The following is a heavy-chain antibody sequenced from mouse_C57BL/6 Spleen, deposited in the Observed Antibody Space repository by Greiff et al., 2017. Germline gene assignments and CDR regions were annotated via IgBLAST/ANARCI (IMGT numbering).Heavy chain of an antibody. J-gene: IGHJ1*03. D-gene: IGHD1-1*01. V-gene: IGHV1-50*01. CDR1: GYTFTSYW. Sequence: QVQLQQPGAELVKPGASVKLSCKASGYTFTSYWMQWVKQRPGQGLEWIGEIDPSDSYTNYNQKFKGKATLTVDTSSSTAYMQLSSLTSEDSAVYYCARSPYYYGSSYSNWYFDVWGTGTTVTVSS. CDR3: ARSPYYYGSSYSNWYFDV. CDR2: IDPSDSYT.